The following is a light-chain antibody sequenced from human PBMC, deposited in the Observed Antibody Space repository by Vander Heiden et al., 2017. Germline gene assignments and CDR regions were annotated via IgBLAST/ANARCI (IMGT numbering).Light chain of an antibody. V-gene: IGKV3-11*01. CDR1: QSVSSY. J-gene: IGKJ4*01. CDR3: QQRLT. Sequence: EIVFTQSPATLSLSPGARSTLSCRASQSVSSYLSWYQQKPGQAPRLLIYDASNRATGIPARFSGSGSGTDFTLTISSLEPEDFAVYYCQQRLTFGGGTKVEIK. CDR2: DAS.